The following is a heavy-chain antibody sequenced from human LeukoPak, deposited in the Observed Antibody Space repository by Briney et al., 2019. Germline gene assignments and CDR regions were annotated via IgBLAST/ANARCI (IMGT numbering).Heavy chain of an antibody. J-gene: IGHJ3*02. Sequence: VASVKVSCKASGGTFSSYAISWVRQAPGQGLEWMGGIIPIFGTANYAQKFQGRVTITTDESTSTAYMELSSLRSEDTAVYYCARRHIAAHDAFDIWGQGTMVTVS. CDR3: ARRHIAAHDAFDI. CDR1: GGTFSSYA. CDR2: IIPIFGTA. D-gene: IGHD6-6*01. V-gene: IGHV1-69*05.